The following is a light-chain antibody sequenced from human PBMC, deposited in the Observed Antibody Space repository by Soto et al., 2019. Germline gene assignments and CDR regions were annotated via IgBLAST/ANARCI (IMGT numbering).Light chain of an antibody. CDR3: QQCRNWPLT. V-gene: IGKV3-15*01. CDR1: QIVYNN. J-gene: IGKJ4*01. CDR2: DAS. Sequence: EIVMTQSPATLSVSPGEGATLSCKASQIVYNNLAWYQQRPGQPPTLLIYDASTRATSISARFSGSGSGTEFTLTISSLQSEDFAGYFCQQCRNWPLTFGGGTKVEIK.